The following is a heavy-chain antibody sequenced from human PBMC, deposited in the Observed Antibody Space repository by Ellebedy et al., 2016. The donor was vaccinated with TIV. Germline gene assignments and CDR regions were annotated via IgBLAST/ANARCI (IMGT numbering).Heavy chain of an antibody. Sequence: PGGSLRLSCAASGFTFDDYAMHWVRQAPGKGLEWVSLISGDGGSTYYADSVKGRFTISRDNSKNSLYLQMNSLRTEDTALYYCAKDKGLWFGLGWYYYGMDVWGQGTTVTVSS. J-gene: IGHJ6*02. V-gene: IGHV3-43*02. CDR2: ISGDGGST. D-gene: IGHD3-10*01. CDR3: AKDKGLWFGLGWYYYGMDV. CDR1: GFTFDDYA.